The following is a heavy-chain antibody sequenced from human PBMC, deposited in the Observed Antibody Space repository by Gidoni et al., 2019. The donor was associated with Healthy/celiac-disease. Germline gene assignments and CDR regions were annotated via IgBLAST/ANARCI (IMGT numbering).Heavy chain of an antibody. J-gene: IGHJ4*02. Sequence: QVQLVQSGAEVKKHGASVKVSCKASGYTFTCYYIHGVRQAPGPGLEWMGRINPNSGGTNYAQKFQGRVTMTRDTSISTAYMELSRLRSDDTAVYYCARRSSAAAGTSFDYWGQGTLVTVSS. V-gene: IGHV1-2*06. CDR2: INPNSGGT. CDR1: GYTFTCYY. CDR3: ARRSSAAAGTSFDY. D-gene: IGHD6-13*01.